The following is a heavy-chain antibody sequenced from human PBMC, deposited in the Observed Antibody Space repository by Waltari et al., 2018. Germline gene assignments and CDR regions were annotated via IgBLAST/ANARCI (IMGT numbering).Heavy chain of an antibody. CDR3: AKYSGYDLNL. CDR1: GCAFRGFS. Sequence: EMLLVEAGGDLVQPGGSRRISCAASGCAFRGFSMSWARQAPGKGLEWVAKINPGGSEKSYVDSLKGRFTISRDNAKNSLYLQMNSLRAEDTALYYCAKYSGYDLNLWGQGTLVTV. D-gene: IGHD5-12*01. CDR2: INPGGSEK. V-gene: IGHV3-7*01. J-gene: IGHJ5*02.